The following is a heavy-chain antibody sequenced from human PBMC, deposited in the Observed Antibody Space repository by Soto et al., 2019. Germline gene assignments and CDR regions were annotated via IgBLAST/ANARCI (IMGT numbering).Heavy chain of an antibody. CDR2: IYYSGGT. V-gene: IGHV4-61*01. J-gene: IGHJ4*02. CDR3: ARAYSDYVFDY. D-gene: IGHD4-17*01. Sequence: SETLSLTXTVSGGSVSSGSYYWSWIRQPPGKGLEWIGYIYYSGGTNYNPSLKSRVTISVDTSKNQFSLKLSSVTAADTAVYYCARAYSDYVFDYWGQGTLVTVSS. CDR1: GGSVSSGSYY.